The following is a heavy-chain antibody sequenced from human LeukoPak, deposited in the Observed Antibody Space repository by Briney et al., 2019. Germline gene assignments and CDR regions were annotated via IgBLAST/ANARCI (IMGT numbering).Heavy chain of an antibody. J-gene: IGHJ6*02. Sequence: PGGSLRLSCAASGFTFSSYSMNWVRQAPGKRLEWVSSISSSNSYIYYADSVKGRFTISRDNAKNSLYLQMNSLRAEDTAVYYCAREGGDLLGDIFGADYGMDVWGQGTTVTVSS. CDR2: ISSSNSYI. V-gene: IGHV3-21*01. D-gene: IGHD2-21*01. CDR1: GFTFSSYS. CDR3: AREGGDLLGDIFGADYGMDV.